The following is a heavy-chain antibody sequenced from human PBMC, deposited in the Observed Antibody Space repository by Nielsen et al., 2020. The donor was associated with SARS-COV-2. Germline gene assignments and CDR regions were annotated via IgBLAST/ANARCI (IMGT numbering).Heavy chain of an antibody. J-gene: IGHJ3*02. D-gene: IGHD3-22*01. V-gene: IGHV3-9*01. CDR3: AKATDYYDSSGYPSDI. Sequence: SLKISCAASGFTFDDYAMHWVRQAPGKGLEWVSGISWNSGSIGYADSVKGRFTISRDNAKNSLYLQMNSLRAEDTALYYCAKATDYYDSSGYPSDIWGQGTMVTVSS. CDR1: GFTFDDYA. CDR2: ISWNSGSI.